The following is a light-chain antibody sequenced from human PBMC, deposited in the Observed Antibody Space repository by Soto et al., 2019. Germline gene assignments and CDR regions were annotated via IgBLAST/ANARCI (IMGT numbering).Light chain of an antibody. Sequence: ENVSTQSPATLSLSPGDTATLSCRATQSVSNYLAWYQQKLGQAPRLLIYDASKRATGIPARFSGSGSGTDFTLTISSLEPEDFAVYFCQQRSDWPPTFGQGTRLEIK. CDR2: DAS. J-gene: IGKJ5*01. V-gene: IGKV3-11*01. CDR1: QSVSNY. CDR3: QQRSDWPPT.